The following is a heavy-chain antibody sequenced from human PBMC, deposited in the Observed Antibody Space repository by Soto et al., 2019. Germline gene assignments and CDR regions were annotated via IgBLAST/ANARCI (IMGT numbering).Heavy chain of an antibody. CDR3: GRHSSRGYRSSWWLDV. D-gene: IGHD6-13*01. CDR1: GGSISSYY. J-gene: IGHJ6*02. V-gene: IGHV4-59*08. Sequence: SETLSLTCTVSGGSISSYYWSWIRHPPGKGLEWVGYIYYSGSTNYNPSLKSRVTISVDTSKNQFSLKLSSVTATDTAMSYCGRHSSRGYRSSWWLDVWGQGTTVTVSS. CDR2: IYYSGST.